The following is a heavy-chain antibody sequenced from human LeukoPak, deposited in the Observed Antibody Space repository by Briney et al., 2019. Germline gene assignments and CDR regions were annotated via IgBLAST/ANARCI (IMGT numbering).Heavy chain of an antibody. CDR1: RFIFSKYA. CDR2: ISASGVYT. V-gene: IGHV3-23*01. D-gene: IGHD1-26*01. Sequence: GGSLRLSCEASRFIFSKYAMSWVRQAPGKGLEWVSGISASGVYTYYADSVKGRFTVSRDNYKSTLYLQIDSLRADDTAVYYCGKPDGLESGTSNYAFHVWGQGTLVTVSS. J-gene: IGHJ3*01. CDR3: GKPDGLESGTSNYAFHV.